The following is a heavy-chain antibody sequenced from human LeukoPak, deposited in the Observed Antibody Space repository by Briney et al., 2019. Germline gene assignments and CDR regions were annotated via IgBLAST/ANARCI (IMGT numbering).Heavy chain of an antibody. CDR2: IYPGDSDI. D-gene: IGHD5-12*01. Sequence: GESLKISCKGSGYLFTTYWIAWVRQMPGKGAEWMGIIYPGDSDIRYSPSFQGQVTISVDKSISTAYLQWSSLKASDTAMYYCARRAYSGYEFDYWGQGTLVTVSS. J-gene: IGHJ4*02. CDR3: ARRAYSGYEFDY. V-gene: IGHV5-51*01. CDR1: GYLFTTYW.